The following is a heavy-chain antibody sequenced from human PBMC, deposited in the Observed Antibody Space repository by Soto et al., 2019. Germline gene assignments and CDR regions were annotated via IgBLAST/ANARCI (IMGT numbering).Heavy chain of an antibody. CDR1: GFSLTTNGVG. CDR2: IYWDNDK. J-gene: IGHJ4*02. CDR3: AHRLCDSSCYWEVGFFDH. D-gene: IGHD2-15*01. V-gene: IGHV2-5*02. Sequence: QITLKESGPTLVKPTQTLTLTCTFSGFSLTTNGVGVGWIRQPPGKVLECLALIYWDNDKRYSPSLKSRLSVTKDTSKNQVVLTMTNMDPGDSGTYYCAHRLCDSSCYWEVGFFDHWGQGALVTVSS.